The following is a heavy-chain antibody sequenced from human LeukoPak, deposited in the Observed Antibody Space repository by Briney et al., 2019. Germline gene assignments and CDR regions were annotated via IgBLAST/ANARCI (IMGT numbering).Heavy chain of an antibody. D-gene: IGHD3-22*01. CDR1: GFTFSSYG. V-gene: IGHV3-30*02. CDR2: IRYDGSNK. CDR3: AQSGYYLEGDVGHLDY. Sequence: GGSLRLSCAASGFTFSSYGMHWVRQAPGKGREWVAFIRYDGSNKYYADSVKGRFTISRDNSKNTLYLQMNSLRAEDTAVYYCAQSGYYLEGDVGHLDYWGQGTLVTVSS. J-gene: IGHJ4*02.